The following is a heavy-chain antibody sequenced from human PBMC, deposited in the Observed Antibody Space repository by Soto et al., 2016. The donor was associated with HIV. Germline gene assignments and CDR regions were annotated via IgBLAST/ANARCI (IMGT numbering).Heavy chain of an antibody. J-gene: IGHJ4*02. CDR2: TNHDGSKT. Sequence: EVQLVESGGGLVQPGGSLRLSCAASGFTFRKYYMAWVRQAPGKGLEWVGNTNHDGSKTDYVDSVRGRFTISRDNAKNSLYLQMNSLTVEDTAVYYCGRENFWKIDYWGQGTLVTVSS. CDR1: GFTFRKYY. CDR3: GRENFWKIDY. D-gene: IGHD1-1*01. V-gene: IGHV3-7*01.